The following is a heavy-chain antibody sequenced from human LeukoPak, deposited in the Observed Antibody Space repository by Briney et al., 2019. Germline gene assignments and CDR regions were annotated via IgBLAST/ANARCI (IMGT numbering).Heavy chain of an antibody. D-gene: IGHD5-18*01. V-gene: IGHV5-10-1*01. CDR3: ARHVRYSYGYGY. Sequence: GESLQISCQGSGYSFTSYWISWMRPMTGKGLEWMGRIDPSDSYTNYIPSFQGHVTISADKSITTAYLQWSSLKAADSAMYYCARHVRYSYGYGYWGQGTLVTVSS. CDR1: GYSFTSYW. CDR2: IDPSDSYT. J-gene: IGHJ4*02.